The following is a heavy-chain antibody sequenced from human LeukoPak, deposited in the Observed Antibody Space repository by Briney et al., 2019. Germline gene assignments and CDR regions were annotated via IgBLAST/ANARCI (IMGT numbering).Heavy chain of an antibody. CDR3: ARLANMITFGGVLPDDY. CDR1: GYTFTSYG. J-gene: IGHJ4*02. Sequence: GASVKVSCKASGYTFTSYGISWVRQAPGQGLEWMGWISAYNGNTNYAQKLQGRVTMTTDTSTSTAYMELRSLRSDDTAVYYCARLANMITFGGVLPDDYWGQGTLVTVSS. D-gene: IGHD3-16*01. V-gene: IGHV1-18*01. CDR2: ISAYNGNT.